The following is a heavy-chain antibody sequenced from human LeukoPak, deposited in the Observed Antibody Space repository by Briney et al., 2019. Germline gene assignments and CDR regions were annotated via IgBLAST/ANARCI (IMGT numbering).Heavy chain of an antibody. V-gene: IGHV3-33*01. CDR2: IWYDGSNK. J-gene: IGHJ4*02. CDR1: GFTFSDYG. CDR3: ARGVDYYENSGTIDY. Sequence: GSLSLSCTASGFTFSDYGMHWVRQPPGEGLEGVAIIWYDGSNKTYEDSVKGRFTISRDNSKNTLYLQMNSLRAEDTAVYYCARGVDYYENSGTIDYWGQGTLVTVSS. D-gene: IGHD3-22*01.